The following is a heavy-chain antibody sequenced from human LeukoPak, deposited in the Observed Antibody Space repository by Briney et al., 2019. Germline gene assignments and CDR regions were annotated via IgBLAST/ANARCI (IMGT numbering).Heavy chain of an antibody. CDR2: IIPILGIA. D-gene: IGHD6-13*01. J-gene: IGHJ6*02. CDR1: GGSFSSYA. CDR3: ASQRVELVQVGYYYYGMDV. Sequence: ASVKVSCKASGGSFSSYAISWVRQAPGQGLEWMGRIIPILGIANYAQKFQGRVTITADKSTSTAYMELSSLRSEDTAVYYCASQRVELVQVGYYYYGMDVWGQGTTVTVSS. V-gene: IGHV1-69*04.